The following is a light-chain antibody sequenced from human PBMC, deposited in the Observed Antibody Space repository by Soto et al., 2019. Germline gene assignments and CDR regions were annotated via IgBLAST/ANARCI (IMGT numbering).Light chain of an antibody. Sequence: EIVLTQSPGTLSLSPGERATLSCRASQSVGSNYLAWYQQKPGQAPRILIFGAYNRATVIPDKFSGSGSGTDFTLTISRLEPEDFAVYYCQQYGDASWTFGQGTKVEIK. CDR3: QQYGDASWT. J-gene: IGKJ1*01. CDR2: GAY. V-gene: IGKV3-20*01. CDR1: QSVGSNY.